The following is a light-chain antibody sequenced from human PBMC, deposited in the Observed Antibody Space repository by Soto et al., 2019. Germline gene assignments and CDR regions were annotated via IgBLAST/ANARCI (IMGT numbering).Light chain of an antibody. CDR1: SSDVGSYKF. V-gene: IGLV2-23*02. Sequence: QSALTQPASVSESPGQSITLSCTGTSSDVGSYKFVSWYQHHPGKAPKLMIYEDSKRPSGVSDRFSGSKSGNTASLTISGPQADDEAEYYCCSYAGSTNVFGTGTKVTVL. J-gene: IGLJ1*01. CDR3: CSYAGSTNV. CDR2: EDS.